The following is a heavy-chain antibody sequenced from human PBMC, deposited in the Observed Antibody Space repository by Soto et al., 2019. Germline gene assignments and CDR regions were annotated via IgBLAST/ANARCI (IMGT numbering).Heavy chain of an antibody. J-gene: IGHJ4*02. CDR2: ISYDGRNK. CDR1: GFTFSNYA. CDR3: ARTGSGNYYHFDY. V-gene: IGHV3-30*04. D-gene: IGHD3-10*01. Sequence: GGSLRLSCAASGFTFSNYAMHWVRQAPGKGLEWVAVISYDGRNKYYADSVKGRFTISRDNSKNTLYLQVNSLRADDTAVYYCARTGSGNYYHFDYWGQGTLVTV.